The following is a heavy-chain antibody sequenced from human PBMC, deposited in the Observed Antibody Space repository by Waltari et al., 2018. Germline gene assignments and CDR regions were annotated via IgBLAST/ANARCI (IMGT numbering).Heavy chain of an antibody. CDR3: ARLNWDVVKAFDY. V-gene: IGHV3-7*01. Sequence: EVQLVASGGGLVQPGGSLRLSCAASGFTFSSYWMSWVRQAPGKGLEGVANIKQDGSDKYYVDSVKGRFTISRDNAKNSLYLQMNSLRVEDTAIYYCARLNWDVVKAFDYWGQGTLVTVSS. D-gene: IGHD3-22*01. CDR1: GFTFSSYW. CDR2: IKQDGSDK. J-gene: IGHJ4*02.